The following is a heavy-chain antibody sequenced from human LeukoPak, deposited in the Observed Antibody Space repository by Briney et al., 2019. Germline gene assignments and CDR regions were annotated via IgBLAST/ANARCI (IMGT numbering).Heavy chain of an antibody. J-gene: IGHJ4*02. CDR3: ARDLGYFDWLSAGVYFDY. Sequence: GASVKVSCKASGYTFTSYAMNWVRQAPGQGLEWMGWINTNTGNPTYAQGFTGQFVFSLDTSVSTAYLQISSLKAEDTAVYYCARDLGYFDWLSAGVYFDYWGQGTLVTVSS. CDR2: INTNTGNP. D-gene: IGHD3-9*01. V-gene: IGHV7-4-1*02. CDR1: GYTFTSYA.